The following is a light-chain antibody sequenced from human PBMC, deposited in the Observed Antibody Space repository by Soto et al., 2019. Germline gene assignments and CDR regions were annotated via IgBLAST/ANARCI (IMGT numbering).Light chain of an antibody. CDR1: SSDVGAYDY. CDR3: SSFAGSNNFPYV. V-gene: IGLV2-8*01. CDR2: EIN. J-gene: IGLJ1*01. Sequence: QSALTQPPSASGSPGQSVTISRTGTSSDVGAYDYVSWYQQHSGKAPKLMIYEINKRPSGVPDRFSGSKSGNTASLTVSGLQAEDEADYYCSSFAGSNNFPYVFGTGTKVTVL.